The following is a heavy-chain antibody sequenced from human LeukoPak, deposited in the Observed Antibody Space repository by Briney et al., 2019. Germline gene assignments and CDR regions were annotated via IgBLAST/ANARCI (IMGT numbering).Heavy chain of an antibody. CDR3: SRAHSWSFNS. Sequence: GGSLRLSCATSGFNFCDYAMTWVRQAPGKGLEWVGIVRNKASGGATAYAASVKGRFTISRDDSNTIAYLQMNSLQTEDTAVYYCSRAHSWSFNSWGQGTLVTVSS. J-gene: IGHJ4*02. CDR2: VRNKASGGAT. D-gene: IGHD2-15*01. CDR1: GFNFCDYA. V-gene: IGHV3-49*04.